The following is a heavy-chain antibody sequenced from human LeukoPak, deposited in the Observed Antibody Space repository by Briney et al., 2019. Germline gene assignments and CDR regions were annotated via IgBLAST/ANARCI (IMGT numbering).Heavy chain of an antibody. V-gene: IGHV4-59*12. CDR2: IYYSGST. CDR3: ASMVRRVTWYYYYMDV. J-gene: IGHJ6*03. Sequence: SETLSLTCPVAGGSIRSYYWGWIRQPPGRGLEWIGYIYYSGSTNYNPSLRGRVTISLDTSKNQFSLKLSSVTAADNAVYSCASMVRRVTWYYYYMDVWGKGTTVTTSS. CDR1: GGSIRSYY. D-gene: IGHD3-10*01.